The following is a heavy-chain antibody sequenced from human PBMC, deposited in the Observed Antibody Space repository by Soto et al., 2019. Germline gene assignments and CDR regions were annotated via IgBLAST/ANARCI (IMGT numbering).Heavy chain of an antibody. Sequence: SLRLSCTASGLNSVSYGMHWVRQDPGQGLEWVAAISFDGSHTYYGDSVSGRFTISRDNSKNTVSLQMNILTIGDKAIYYCAKEGADSTNGPSYLDSWGQGTLVTVSS. CDR2: ISFDGSHT. J-gene: IGHJ4*02. CDR1: GLNSVSYG. D-gene: IGHD2-2*01. V-gene: IGHV3-30*18. CDR3: AKEGADSTNGPSYLDS.